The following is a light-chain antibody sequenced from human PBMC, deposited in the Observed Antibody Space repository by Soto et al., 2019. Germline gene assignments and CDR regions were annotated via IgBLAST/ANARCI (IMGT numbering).Light chain of an antibody. CDR1: QSVSSNY. CDR2: GAS. V-gene: IGKV3-20*01. CDR3: QQFGISPT. Sequence: ELVLTQSPGTLSLSPGERATLSCRASQSVSSNYLAWYQQKPGQAPRLLIYGASSRATGIPDRFSGSGSGTDFTLTISGLEPEDCAVYYCQQFGISPTFGGGTKVEIK. J-gene: IGKJ4*01.